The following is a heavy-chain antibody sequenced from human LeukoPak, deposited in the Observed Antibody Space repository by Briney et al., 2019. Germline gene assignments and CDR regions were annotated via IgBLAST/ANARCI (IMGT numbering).Heavy chain of an antibody. J-gene: IGHJ3*02. D-gene: IGHD6-19*01. CDR1: GYSFTRYW. V-gene: IGHV5-51*01. CDR2: IYPGDSDT. Sequence: GESLKISCKGSGYSFTRYWIGWVRQMPGKGLEWMGIIYPGDSDTRYSPSFQGQVTISADKSISTAYLQWSSLKASDTAMYYCARQYRRYSSGWSNDAFDIWGQGTMVTVSS. CDR3: ARQYRRYSSGWSNDAFDI.